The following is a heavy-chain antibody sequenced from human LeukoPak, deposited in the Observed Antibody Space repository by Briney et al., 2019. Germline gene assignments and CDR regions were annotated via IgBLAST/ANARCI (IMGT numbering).Heavy chain of an antibody. V-gene: IGHV1-2*02. CDR1: GYTFTGYY. CDR3: ARDLAEQWLVTRGYYFDY. CDR2: INPNSGGT. D-gene: IGHD6-19*01. Sequence: ASVKVSCKASGYTFTGYYMHWVRQAPGQGLEWMGWINPNSGGTNYAQKFQGRVTMSRDTSISTAYMVLSRLRSDDTAVYYCARDLAEQWLVTRGYYFDYWGQGTLVTVSS. J-gene: IGHJ4*02.